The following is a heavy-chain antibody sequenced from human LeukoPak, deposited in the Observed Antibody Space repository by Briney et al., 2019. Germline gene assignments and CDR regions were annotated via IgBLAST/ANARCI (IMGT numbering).Heavy chain of an antibody. CDR1: GFTFNSYT. CDR3: GRGIPSLATPDY. Sequence: PGGSLRLSCAASGFTFNSYTMTWVRQAPGKGLEWVSSTSSSGSYKYYADSVKGRFTISRDNAKNSLYLQMNSLRAEDTAVYFCGRGIPSLATPDYWGQGTLVTVSS. V-gene: IGHV3-21*01. J-gene: IGHJ4*02. CDR2: TSSSGSYK.